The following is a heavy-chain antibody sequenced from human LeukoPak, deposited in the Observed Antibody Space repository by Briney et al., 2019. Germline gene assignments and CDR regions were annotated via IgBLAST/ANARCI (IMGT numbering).Heavy chain of an antibody. CDR2: ISSSSSTI. Sequence: GGSLRPSCAASGFTFSSYSMNWVRQAPGKGLEWVSYISSSSSTIYYADSVKGRFTISRDNAKNSLYLQMNSLRAEDTAVYYCARDLREHYYYYYYMDVWGKGTTVTVSS. D-gene: IGHD3-16*01. CDR3: ARDLREHYYYYYYMDV. J-gene: IGHJ6*03. CDR1: GFTFSSYS. V-gene: IGHV3-48*04.